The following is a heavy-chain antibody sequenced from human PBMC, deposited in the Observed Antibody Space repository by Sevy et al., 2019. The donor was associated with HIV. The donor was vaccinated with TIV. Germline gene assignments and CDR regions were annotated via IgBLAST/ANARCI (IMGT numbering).Heavy chain of an antibody. CDR2: TYYKSKWYN. V-gene: IGHV6-1*01. Sequence: LLRQSQTLSLTCAISGDSVSTYSAAWNWIRQSPSRGLEWLGRTYYKSKWYNDYALSVKSRISINPDTPKNQISLQLNSVTPEDTAVYYCARESRWFFFHFDYWGQGTLVTVSS. CDR1: GDSVSTYSAA. D-gene: IGHD3-10*01. CDR3: ARESRWFFFHFDY. J-gene: IGHJ4*02.